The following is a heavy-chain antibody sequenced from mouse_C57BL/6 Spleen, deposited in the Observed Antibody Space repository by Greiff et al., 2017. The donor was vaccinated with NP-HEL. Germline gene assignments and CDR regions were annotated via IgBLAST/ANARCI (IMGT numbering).Heavy chain of an antibody. V-gene: IGHV1-54*01. J-gene: IGHJ3*01. D-gene: IGHD3-2*02. Sequence: QVQLQQSGAELVRPGTSVKVSCKASGYAFTNYLIEWVKQRPGQGLEWIGVINPGSGGTNYNEKFKGKATLTADKSSSTAYMQLSSLTSEDSAVYFCAVDSSGWFAYWGQGTLVTVSA. CDR3: AVDSSGWFAY. CDR2: INPGSGGT. CDR1: GYAFTNYL.